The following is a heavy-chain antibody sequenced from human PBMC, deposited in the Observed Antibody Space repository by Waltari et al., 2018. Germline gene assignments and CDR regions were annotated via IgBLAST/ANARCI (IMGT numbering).Heavy chain of an antibody. CDR2: ISAYNANT. D-gene: IGHD1-1*01. V-gene: IGHV1-18*01. CDR3: ARDEQLEHNWFDP. Sequence: QVQLVQSGAEVKKPGASVKVSCKASGYTFSSYGISWVRQAPGQGLEWMGWISAYNANTNYAQKLQGRVTMTTETTTSTAYMELRSLRSDETAVYYCARDEQLEHNWFDPWGQGTLVTVSS. J-gene: IGHJ5*02. CDR1: GYTFSSYG.